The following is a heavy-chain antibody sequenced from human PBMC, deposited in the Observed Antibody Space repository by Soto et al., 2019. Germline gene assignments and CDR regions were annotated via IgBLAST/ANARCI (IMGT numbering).Heavy chain of an antibody. D-gene: IGHD2-2*01. CDR2: IYRTGNT. Sequence: QLQLQESGSRLVKSSQTLSLTCSVSGDSMTSGDYSWSWIRQPPGKGLEWLGYIYRTGNTHYSPSLKSRVSISQDRSKNQSSLELTSSTAADTAVYYCARGDYQYSIDYWGQGTLVTVSS. CDR3: ARGDYQYSIDY. CDR1: GDSMTSGDYS. V-gene: IGHV4-30-2*01. J-gene: IGHJ4*02.